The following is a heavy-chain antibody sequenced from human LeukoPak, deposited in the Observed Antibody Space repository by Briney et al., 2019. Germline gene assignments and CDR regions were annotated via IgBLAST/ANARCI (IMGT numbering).Heavy chain of an antibody. CDR2: INPNSGGT. CDR1: GYTFTGYY. CDR3: AREGRPGAYNWFDP. D-gene: IGHD1-14*01. J-gene: IGHJ5*02. Sequence: GASVKVSCKASGYTFTGYYMHWVRQAPGQGLEWMGWINPNSGGTNYAQKFQGRVTMTRDASISTAYMELSRLRSDDTAVYYCAREGRPGAYNWFDPWGQGTLVTVSS. V-gene: IGHV1-2*02.